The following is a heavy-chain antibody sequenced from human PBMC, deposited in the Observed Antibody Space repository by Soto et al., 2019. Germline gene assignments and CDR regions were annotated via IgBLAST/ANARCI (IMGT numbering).Heavy chain of an antibody. CDR2: ISPYNGNT. V-gene: IGHV1-18*01. CDR3: AREEVAGTGGDY. CDR1: GYTFTNYG. Sequence: QVQLVQSGAEVKKPGASVKVSCKTSGYTFTNYGISWVRQAPGQGLEWMGWISPYNGNTNYAQKLQGRVTMNTDTSSTTAYMELRSLRSDDTAVYYCAREEVAGTGGDYWGQGTLVTVSS. D-gene: IGHD6-19*01. J-gene: IGHJ4*02.